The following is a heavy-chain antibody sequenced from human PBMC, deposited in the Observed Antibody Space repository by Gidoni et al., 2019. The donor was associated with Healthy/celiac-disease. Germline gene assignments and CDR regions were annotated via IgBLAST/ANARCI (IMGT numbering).Heavy chain of an antibody. V-gene: IGHV3-74*01. J-gene: IGHJ5*02. CDR2: INSDGRST. CDR3: ARLKSGANGFDP. Sequence: GKGLVWVSCINSDGRSTSYADAVKGRFTISRDNAKNTLYLQMNSLSAGDTAVYYCARLKSGANGFDPWGQGTLVTVSS.